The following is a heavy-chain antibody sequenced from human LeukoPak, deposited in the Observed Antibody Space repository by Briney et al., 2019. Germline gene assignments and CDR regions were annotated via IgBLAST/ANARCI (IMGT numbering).Heavy chain of an antibody. Sequence: GGSLRLSCAASGFTFSSYSMNWVRQAPGKGLEWVSSISSSSSYIYYADSVKGRFTISRDNAKNSLYLQMNSLRAEDTAVYYCAREGNIVGATLRSYYMDVWGKGTTVTISS. CDR1: GFTFSSYS. D-gene: IGHD1-26*01. J-gene: IGHJ6*03. CDR3: AREGNIVGATLRSYYMDV. V-gene: IGHV3-21*01. CDR2: ISSSSSYI.